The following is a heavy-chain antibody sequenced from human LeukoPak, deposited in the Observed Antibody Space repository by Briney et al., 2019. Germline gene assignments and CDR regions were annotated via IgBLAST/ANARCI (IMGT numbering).Heavy chain of an antibody. J-gene: IGHJ4*02. CDR1: GFTVSSSY. V-gene: IGHV3-66*01. D-gene: IGHD6-13*01. CDR3: ATSSSWYSGLDY. CDR2: FYSGGST. Sequence: GGSLRLSCGASGFTVSSSYMSWVRQAPGKGLEWVSVFYSGGSTYYADSVKGRFTISRDNSKNTLYLQMNSLRAEDTAVYYCATSSSWYSGLDYWGQGTLVTVSS.